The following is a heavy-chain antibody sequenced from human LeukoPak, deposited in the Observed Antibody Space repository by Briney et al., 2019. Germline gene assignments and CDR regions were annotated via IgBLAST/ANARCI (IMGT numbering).Heavy chain of an antibody. CDR2: ISGSGGST. J-gene: IGHJ5*02. Sequence: GGSLRLSCVPSGFSFSNYAMSWVRQAPGKGLEWVSSISGSGGSTHYADSVKGRFTISRDKTKNTLYMQMNSLRAEDTAVYYCAKETGDIVVVPAAPWGQGTLVTVSS. CDR1: GFSFSNYA. CDR3: AKETGDIVVVPAAP. D-gene: IGHD2-2*01. V-gene: IGHV3-23*01.